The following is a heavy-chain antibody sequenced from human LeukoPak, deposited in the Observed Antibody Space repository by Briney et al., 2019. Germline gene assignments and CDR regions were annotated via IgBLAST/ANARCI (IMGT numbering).Heavy chain of an antibody. CDR3: ARKGPKNYDFWSGYYSGGNYYYMDV. Sequence: SETLSLTCAAYGGSFSGYYWSWIRQPPGKGLEWIGEINHSGSTNYNTSLKSRVTISVDTSKDQFSLKLSSVTAADTAVYYCARKGPKNYDFWSGYYSGGNYYYMDVWGKGTTVTVSS. V-gene: IGHV4-34*01. D-gene: IGHD3-3*01. CDR1: GGSFSGYY. CDR2: INHSGST. J-gene: IGHJ6*03.